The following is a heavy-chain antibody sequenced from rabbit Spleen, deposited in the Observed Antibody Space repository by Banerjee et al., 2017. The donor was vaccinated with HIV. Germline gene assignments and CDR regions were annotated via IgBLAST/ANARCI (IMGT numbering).Heavy chain of an antibody. Sequence: QEQLEESGGDLVKPEGSLTLTCAASGFSFSSGYDMCWVRQAPGKGLEWIACIYTGNSKTYYASWAKGRFTISKTSSTTVTLQMTSLTVADTATYFCARDAGRGDYIDGVFNLWGQGTLVTVS. CDR2: IYTGNSKT. CDR3: ARDAGRGDYIDGVFNL. V-gene: IGHV1S45*01. CDR1: GFSFSSGYD. J-gene: IGHJ4*01. D-gene: IGHD8-1*01.